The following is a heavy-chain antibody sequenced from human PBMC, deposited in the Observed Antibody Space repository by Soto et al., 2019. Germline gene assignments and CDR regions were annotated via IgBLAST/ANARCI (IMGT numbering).Heavy chain of an antibody. CDR2: ISAYNGNT. Sequence: ASVKVSCKASGYTFTSYGISWVRQAPGQGLEWMGWISAYNGNTNYAQKLQGRVTMTTDTSTSTAYMELRSLRSDDTAVYYCARELGAAAGTSGAVNWFDPWGQGTLVTVSS. J-gene: IGHJ5*02. D-gene: IGHD6-13*01. CDR3: ARELGAAAGTSGAVNWFDP. V-gene: IGHV1-18*01. CDR1: GYTFTSYG.